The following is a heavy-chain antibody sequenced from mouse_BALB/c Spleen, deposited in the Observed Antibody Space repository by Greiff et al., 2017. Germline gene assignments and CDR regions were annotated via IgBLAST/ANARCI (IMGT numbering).Heavy chain of an antibody. CDR1: GYTFTDYY. Sequence: QGQLQQSGAELARPGASVKLSCKASGYTFTDYYINWVKQRTGQGLEWIGEIYPGSGNTYYNEKFKGKATLTADKSSSTAYMQLSSLTSEDSAVYFCARSTVDYWGQGTTLTVSS. J-gene: IGHJ2*01. CDR3: ARSTVDY. CDR2: IYPGSGNT. V-gene: IGHV1-77*01. D-gene: IGHD1-1*01.